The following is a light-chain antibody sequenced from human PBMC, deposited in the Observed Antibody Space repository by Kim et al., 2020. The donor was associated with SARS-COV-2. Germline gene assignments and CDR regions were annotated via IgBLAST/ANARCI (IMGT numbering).Light chain of an antibody. J-gene: IGLJ1*01. CDR1: KLGDKY. CDR2: QDS. V-gene: IGLV3-1*01. Sequence: VSPGQTASITCSGDKLGDKYACWYQQKPGQSPVLVIYQDSKRPSGIPERFSGSNSGNKATLTISGTQAMDEADYYCQAWDSSTHYVFGTGTKVTVL. CDR3: QAWDSSTHYV.